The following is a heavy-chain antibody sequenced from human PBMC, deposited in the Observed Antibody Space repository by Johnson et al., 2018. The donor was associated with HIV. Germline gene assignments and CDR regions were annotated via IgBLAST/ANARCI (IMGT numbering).Heavy chain of an antibody. Sequence: QVQLVESGGGVVQPGRSLRLSCAASAFTFSRYGMHWVRQAPGKGLEWVAVISYDGSNKYYADSVKGRFTISRDNSKNTLYLQMNSLRAEDTALYYCARGKGAAVGHDAFDIWGQGTMVTVSS. CDR2: ISYDGSNK. CDR3: ARGKGAAVGHDAFDI. CDR1: AFTFSRYG. J-gene: IGHJ3*02. V-gene: IGHV3-30*03. D-gene: IGHD6-13*01.